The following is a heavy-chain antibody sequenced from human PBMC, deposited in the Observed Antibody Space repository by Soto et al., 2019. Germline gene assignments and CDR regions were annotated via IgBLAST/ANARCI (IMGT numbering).Heavy chain of an antibody. J-gene: IGHJ3*02. D-gene: IGHD3-16*02. CDR1: GGSISSGCYY. CDR2: IYYSGST. V-gene: IGHV4-31*03. CDR3: ARAGVYDYIWGSYRYHGALDAFDI. Sequence: SETLSLTCPVSGGSISSGCYYWSWIRQHPGKGLEWIGYIYYSGSTYYNPSLKSRVTISVDTSKNQFSLKLSSVTAADTAVYYCARAGVYDYIWGSYRYHGALDAFDIWGQGTMVTVSS.